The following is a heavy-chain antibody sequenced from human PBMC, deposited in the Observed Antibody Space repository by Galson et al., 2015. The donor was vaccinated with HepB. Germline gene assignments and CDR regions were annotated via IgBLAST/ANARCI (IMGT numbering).Heavy chain of an antibody. V-gene: IGHV4-30-4*01. CDR3: ARGKEDIVLMVYALYYFDY. D-gene: IGHD2-8*01. Sequence: TLSLTCTVSGGSISSGDYYWSWIRQPPGKGLERIGYIYYSGSTYYDPSLKSRVTISVDTSKNQFSLKLSSVTAADTAVYYCARGKEDIVLMVYALYYFDYWGQGTLVTVPS. J-gene: IGHJ4*02. CDR2: IYYSGST. CDR1: GGSISSGDYY.